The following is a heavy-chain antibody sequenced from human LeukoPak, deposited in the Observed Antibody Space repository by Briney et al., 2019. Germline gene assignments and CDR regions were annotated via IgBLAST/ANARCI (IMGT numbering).Heavy chain of an antibody. Sequence: PSETLSLTCTVSGGSISSYYWSWIRQPPGKGLEWIGYIYYSGSTNYNPSLKSRVTISVDTSKNQFSLKLSSVTAADTAVYYCARLAYYDSSGYFEYWGQGTLVTVSS. J-gene: IGHJ4*02. V-gene: IGHV4-59*08. CDR1: GGSISSYY. D-gene: IGHD3-22*01. CDR3: ARLAYYDSSGYFEY. CDR2: IYYSGST.